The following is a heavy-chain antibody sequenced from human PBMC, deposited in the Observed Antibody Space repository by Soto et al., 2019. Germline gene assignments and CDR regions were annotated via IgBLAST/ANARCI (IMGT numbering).Heavy chain of an antibody. J-gene: IGHJ4*02. D-gene: IGHD6-13*01. Sequence: KQSQTLSLTCAISGDSVSSNSAAWNWIRQSPSRGLEWLGRTYYRSKWYNDYAVSVKSRITINPDTSKNQFSLQLNSVTPEDTAVYYCAREDYERGYSSSCFDYWGQGTLVTVSS. CDR1: GDSVSSNSAA. V-gene: IGHV6-1*01. CDR2: TYYRSKWYN. CDR3: AREDYERGYSSSCFDY.